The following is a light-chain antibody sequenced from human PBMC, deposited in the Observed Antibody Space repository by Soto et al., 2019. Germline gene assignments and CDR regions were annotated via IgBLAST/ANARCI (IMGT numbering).Light chain of an antibody. Sequence: AIKMTQSPSSLAASVGDRVTISCRASQVIRNDLGWYQQRPGKAPRLLIYAASGLQTGVPSRFSGSGSGTDFTLTITSLQPEDFATYYCLQDYSYPLTFGGGTKVEIK. CDR2: AAS. CDR3: LQDYSYPLT. V-gene: IGKV1-6*01. J-gene: IGKJ4*01. CDR1: QVIRND.